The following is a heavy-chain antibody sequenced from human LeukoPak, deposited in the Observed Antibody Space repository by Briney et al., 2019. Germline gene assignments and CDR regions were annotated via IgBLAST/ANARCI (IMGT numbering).Heavy chain of an antibody. V-gene: IGHV4-34*01. CDR1: GGSFSGYY. Sequence: SETLSLTCAVYGGSFSGYYWSWIRQPPGKGLEWIGEINHSGSTNYNPSLKSRVTISVDTSKNQFSLKLSSVTAADTTVYYCAGGRRSGYFDYWGQGTLVTVSS. J-gene: IGHJ4*02. CDR3: AGGRRSGYFDY. CDR2: INHSGST.